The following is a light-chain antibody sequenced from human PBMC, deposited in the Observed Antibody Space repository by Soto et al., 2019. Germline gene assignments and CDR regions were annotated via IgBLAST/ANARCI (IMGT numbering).Light chain of an antibody. V-gene: IGKV1-5*03. CDR2: KAS. Sequence: DIQMTQSPSTLSASVGDRVTITCRASQSISSRLAWYQQKPGKAPQVLIYKASSLQSGVPSRFSGSGSGTKFTLTIASLQPDDFATYYCQQYETFSGTFGPGTKVDI. CDR1: QSISSR. J-gene: IGKJ1*01. CDR3: QQYETFSGT.